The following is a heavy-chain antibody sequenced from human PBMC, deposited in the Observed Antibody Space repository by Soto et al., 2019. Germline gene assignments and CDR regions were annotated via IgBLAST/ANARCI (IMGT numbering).Heavy chain of an antibody. CDR3: ARAGAGTRENYYYYGRDV. Sequence: SETLSLTCAVSGGSISSGGYSWSWIRQPPGKGLEWIGYIYHSGSTYYNPSLKSRVTISVDRSKNQFSLKLSSVTAADTAVYYCARAGAGTRENYYYYGRDVWGQGGTVTVSS. V-gene: IGHV4-30-2*01. J-gene: IGHJ6*02. CDR1: GGSISSGGYS. CDR2: IYHSGST. D-gene: IGHD1-7*01.